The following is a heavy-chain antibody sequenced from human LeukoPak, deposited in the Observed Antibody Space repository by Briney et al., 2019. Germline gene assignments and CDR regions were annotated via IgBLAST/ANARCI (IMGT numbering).Heavy chain of an antibody. CDR1: GFTFSSYA. J-gene: IGHJ4*02. CDR3: ARDLYDYVWGSYQVNDY. CDR2: IKQDGSEK. V-gene: IGHV3-7*01. D-gene: IGHD3-16*02. Sequence: GGSLRLSCAASGFTFSSYAMSWVRQAPGKGLEWVASIKQDGSEKYYVDSVKGRFTISRDNAKNSLYLQMNSLRAEDTAVYYCARDLYDYVWGSYQVNDYWGQGTLVTVSS.